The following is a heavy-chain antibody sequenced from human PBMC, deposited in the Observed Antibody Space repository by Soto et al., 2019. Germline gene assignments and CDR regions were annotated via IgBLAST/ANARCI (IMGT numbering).Heavy chain of an antibody. CDR1: GGSFSGYY. CDR2: INHSGST. Sequence: SETLSLTCAVYGGSFSGYYWSWIRQPPGKGLEWIGEINHSGSTNYNPSLKSRVTISVDTSKNQFSLKLSSVTAADTAVYYCARGGDYSGWFDPWGQGTLVTVSS. D-gene: IGHD4-17*01. CDR3: ARGGDYSGWFDP. V-gene: IGHV4-34*01. J-gene: IGHJ5*02.